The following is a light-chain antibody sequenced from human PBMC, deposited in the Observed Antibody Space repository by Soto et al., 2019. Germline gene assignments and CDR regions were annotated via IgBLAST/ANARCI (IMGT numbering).Light chain of an antibody. Sequence: DIPMTQSPSTLSASVGDRVTITCRASQSISSWLAWYQQKPGKAPKLLIYKASSLVSGVPSRFGVSGSGTEFNLAISSLQPDDFATYDCEQYNSYSWTFGHGTKVEIK. CDR3: EQYNSYSWT. CDR2: KAS. CDR1: QSISSW. V-gene: IGKV1-5*03. J-gene: IGKJ1*01.